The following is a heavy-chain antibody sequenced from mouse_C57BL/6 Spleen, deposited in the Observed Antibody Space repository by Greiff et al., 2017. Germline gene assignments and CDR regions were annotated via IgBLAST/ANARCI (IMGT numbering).Heavy chain of an antibody. CDR2: ISDGGSYT. D-gene: IGHD1-1*01. CDR1: GFTFSSYA. CDR3: ARESVLYYYAMDY. Sequence: EVQRVESGGGLVKPGGSLKLSCAASGFTFSSYAMSWVRQTPEKRLEWVATISDGGSYTYYPDNVKGRFTISRDNAKNNLYLQMSHLKSEDTAMYYCARESVLYYYAMDYWGQGTSVTVSS. J-gene: IGHJ4*01. V-gene: IGHV5-4*01.